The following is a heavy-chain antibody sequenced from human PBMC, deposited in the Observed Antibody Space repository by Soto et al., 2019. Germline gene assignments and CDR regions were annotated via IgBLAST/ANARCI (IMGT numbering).Heavy chain of an antibody. CDR1: GYPFTTYG. V-gene: IGHV1-18*01. CDR3: ARGDYYDIHDY. J-gene: IGHJ4*02. CDR2: ISGYNGDT. D-gene: IGHD3-22*01. Sequence: ASVKVSCKASGYPFTTYGISWVRQAPGQGLEWMGWISGYNGDTNYAQKFQGRVTITRDTSASTAYMELSSLRSEDTAVYYCARGDYYDIHDYWGQGTLVTVSS.